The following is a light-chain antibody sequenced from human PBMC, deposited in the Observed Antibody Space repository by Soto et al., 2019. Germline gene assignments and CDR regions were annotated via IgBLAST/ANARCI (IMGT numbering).Light chain of an antibody. CDR2: EAY. CDR1: QSISTY. Sequence: DIQLTQSPSSLSASVGDRITITCRASQSISTYLNWYQQRPGRAPKLLIYEAYSLQSGVPSRFSGSGSGTDFTLTISSLQPEDFATYYCQQSYDPPFTFGPGTKVDIK. CDR3: QQSYDPPFT. V-gene: IGKV1-39*01. J-gene: IGKJ3*01.